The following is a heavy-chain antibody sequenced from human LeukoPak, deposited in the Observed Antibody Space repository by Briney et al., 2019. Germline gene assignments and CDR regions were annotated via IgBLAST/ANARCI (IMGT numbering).Heavy chain of an antibody. Sequence: GGSLRLSCAASRFTFSNHGMHWVRQAPGKGLEWVALIWYDGSNKYYTDSVKGRLTISRDNSKDTLFLQMNSLRAEDTAVYYCAREGPRGNSQFDYWGQGTLVTVSS. J-gene: IGHJ4*02. CDR3: AREGPRGNSQFDY. CDR1: RFTFSNHG. V-gene: IGHV3-33*01. D-gene: IGHD2/OR15-2a*01. CDR2: IWYDGSNK.